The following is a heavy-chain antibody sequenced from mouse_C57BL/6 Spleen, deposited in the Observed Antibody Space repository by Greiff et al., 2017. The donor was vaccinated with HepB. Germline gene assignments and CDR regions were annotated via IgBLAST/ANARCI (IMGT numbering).Heavy chain of an antibody. CDR2: IYPGDGDT. Sequence: VMLVESGPELVKPGASVKISCKASGYAFSSSWMNWVKQRPGKGLEWIGRIYPGDGDTNYNGKFKGQATLTADKSSSTAYMQLSSLTSEDSAVYFCARSGGNYFDYWGQGTTLTVSS. D-gene: IGHD3-1*01. CDR3: ARSGGNYFDY. J-gene: IGHJ2*01. CDR1: GYAFSSSW. V-gene: IGHV1-82*01.